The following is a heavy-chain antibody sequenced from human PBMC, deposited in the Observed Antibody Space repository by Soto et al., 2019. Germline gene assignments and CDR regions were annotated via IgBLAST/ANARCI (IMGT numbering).Heavy chain of an antibody. J-gene: IGHJ4*02. CDR3: ARDDYGDYHPRGY. CDR1: GFTVSSNY. V-gene: IGHV3-66*01. CDR2: IYSGGST. Sequence: EVQLVESGGGLVQPGGSLRLSCAASGFTVSSNYMSWVRQAPGKGLEWVSVIYSGGSTYYADSVKGRFTISRDNSKNPLYLQMNSLRAEDTAVYYCARDDYGDYHPRGYWGQGTLVTVSS. D-gene: IGHD4-17*01.